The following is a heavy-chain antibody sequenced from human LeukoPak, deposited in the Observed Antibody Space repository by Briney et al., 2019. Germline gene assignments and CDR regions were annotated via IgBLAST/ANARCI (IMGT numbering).Heavy chain of an antibody. CDR1: GGSFSGYY. J-gene: IGHJ4*02. V-gene: IGHV4-34*01. D-gene: IGHD5-24*01. CDR3: ARGDVEMATGMRSLKKVHDY. CDR2: INHSGST. Sequence: SETLSLTCAVYGGSFSGYYWSWIRQPPGKGLEWIGEINHSGSTNYNPSLKSRVTISVDTSKNQFSLKLSSVTAADTAVYYCARGDVEMATGMRSLKKVHDYWGQGTLVTVSS.